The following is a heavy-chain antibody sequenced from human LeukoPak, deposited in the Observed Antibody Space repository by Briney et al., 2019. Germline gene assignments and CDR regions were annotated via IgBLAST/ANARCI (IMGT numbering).Heavy chain of an antibody. V-gene: IGHV1-18*01. D-gene: IGHD7-27*01. CDR3: ARDMGKRRSPFDP. Sequence: ASVKVSCKASGYTFTSYGISWVRQAPGQGLEWMGWISAYNGNTNYAQKFQGRVTMTRDTSISTAYMELSRLRSDDTAVYYCARDMGKRRSPFDPWGQGTLVTVSS. CDR2: ISAYNGNT. J-gene: IGHJ5*02. CDR1: GYTFTSYG.